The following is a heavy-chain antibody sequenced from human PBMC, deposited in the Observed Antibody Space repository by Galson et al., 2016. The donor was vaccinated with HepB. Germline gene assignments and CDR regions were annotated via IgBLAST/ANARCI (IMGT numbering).Heavy chain of an antibody. Sequence: SLRLSCAASGVICSTCGTAWVRQAPGKGLEWVSSISGDGINTHYADSVKGRFIISRDNSKNMVHLQMNSLRAEDTAVYYCAKDAGGAIMFDSWGQGTLVTVSS. CDR3: AKDAGGAIMFDS. J-gene: IGHJ4*02. V-gene: IGHV3-23*01. CDR1: GVICSTCG. D-gene: IGHD2-8*02. CDR2: ISGDGINT.